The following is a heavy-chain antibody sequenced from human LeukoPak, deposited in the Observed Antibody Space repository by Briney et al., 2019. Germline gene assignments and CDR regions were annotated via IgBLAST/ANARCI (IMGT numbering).Heavy chain of an antibody. J-gene: IGHJ3*02. CDR3: ARVIAAAEDAFDI. V-gene: IGHV3-33*01. D-gene: IGHD6-13*01. Sequence: GRSLRLSCAASGFTFSSYGMHWVRQAPGKGLEWVAVIWYDGSNKYYADSVKGRFTISRDNSKNTLYLQMNSLRAEDTAVYYCARVIAAAEDAFDIGGQGTMVTVSS. CDR1: GFTFSSYG. CDR2: IWYDGSNK.